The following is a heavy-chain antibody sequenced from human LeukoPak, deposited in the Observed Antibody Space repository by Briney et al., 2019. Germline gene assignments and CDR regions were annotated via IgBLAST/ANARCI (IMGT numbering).Heavy chain of an antibody. Sequence: PGGSLRLSCAASGFTFSSYSMNWVRQAPGKGLEWVSYISSSSSTIHYADSVKGRFTISRDNAKNSLYLQMNSLRAEDTAVYYCARTYYDYYDSSGYYYLWDYWGQGTLVTVSS. J-gene: IGHJ4*02. D-gene: IGHD3-22*01. CDR1: GFTFSSYS. CDR2: ISSSSSTI. CDR3: ARTYYDYYDSSGYYYLWDY. V-gene: IGHV3-48*01.